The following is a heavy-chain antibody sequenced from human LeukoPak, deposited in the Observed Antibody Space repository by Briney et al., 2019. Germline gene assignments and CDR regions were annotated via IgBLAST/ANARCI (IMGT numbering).Heavy chain of an antibody. J-gene: IGHJ4*02. V-gene: IGHV3-23*01. CDR1: GSTFGSYA. CDR2: IFGSGGSA. D-gene: IGHD2-15*01. Sequence: PGGSLRLSCAASGSTFGSYAMYWVRQAPGKGLEWVSGIFGSGGSAHYADSVKGRFTISRDNSKNTVYLQMDSLRVEDTAIYYCAKTTTGYSSGRYHAWLIDYWGQGTLVTVSS. CDR3: AKTTTGYSSGRYHAWLIDY.